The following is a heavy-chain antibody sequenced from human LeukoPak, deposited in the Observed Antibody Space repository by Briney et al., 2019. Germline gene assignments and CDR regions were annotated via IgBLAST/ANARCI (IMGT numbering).Heavy chain of an antibody. CDR1: GFTFSSYG. Sequence: GGSLRLSCAASGFTFSSYGMHWVRQAPGKGLEWVAVISYDGSNKYYADSVKGRFTISRDNSKNTLYLQVNSLRAEDTAVYYCAKDQTSSSSWCWDDYYYYGMDVWGQGTTVTVSS. V-gene: IGHV3-30*18. CDR2: ISYDGSNK. CDR3: AKDQTSSSSWCWDDYYYYGMDV. J-gene: IGHJ6*02. D-gene: IGHD6-13*01.